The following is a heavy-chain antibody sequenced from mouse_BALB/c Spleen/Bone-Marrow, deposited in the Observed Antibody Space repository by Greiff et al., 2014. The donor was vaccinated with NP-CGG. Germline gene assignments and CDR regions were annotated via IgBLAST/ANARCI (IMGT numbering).Heavy chain of an antibody. CDR2: IDPENGDT. CDR3: NGNYYAMDY. J-gene: IGHJ4*01. CDR1: GFNIKDYY. D-gene: IGHD2-1*01. Sequence: VQLKGSGAELVRSGASVKLSCTASGFNIKDYYMPWVKQRPEQGLEWIGWIDPENGDTEYAPKFQGKATMTADTSSNTAYLQLSSLTSEDTAVYYCNGNYYAMDYWGQGTSVTVSS. V-gene: IGHV14-4*02.